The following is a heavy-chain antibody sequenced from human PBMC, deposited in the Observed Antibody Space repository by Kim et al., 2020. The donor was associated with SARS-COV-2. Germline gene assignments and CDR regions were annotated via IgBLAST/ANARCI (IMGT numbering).Heavy chain of an antibody. Sequence: EKGRFTIARDNAKNTLYLKMNSLRPEDTAVYYCGRAGDYDISGYSGFFHHWGQGALVTVSS. V-gene: IGHV3-74*01. J-gene: IGHJ1*01. CDR3: GRAGDYDISGYSGFFHH. D-gene: IGHD3-22*01.